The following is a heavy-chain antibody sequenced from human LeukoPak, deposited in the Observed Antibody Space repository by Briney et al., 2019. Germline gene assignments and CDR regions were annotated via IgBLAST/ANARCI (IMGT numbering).Heavy chain of an antibody. V-gene: IGHV1-18*01. CDR1: GYTFTSYG. J-gene: IGHJ4*02. Sequence: GASVKVSCKASGYTFTSYGISWVRQAPGQGLEWMGWISAYNGNTNYAQKFQGRVTITADESTSTAYMELSSLRSEDTAVYYCARAGGHDYYDSNTRFDYWGQGTLVTVSS. CDR2: ISAYNGNT. D-gene: IGHD3-22*01. CDR3: ARAGGHDYYDSNTRFDY.